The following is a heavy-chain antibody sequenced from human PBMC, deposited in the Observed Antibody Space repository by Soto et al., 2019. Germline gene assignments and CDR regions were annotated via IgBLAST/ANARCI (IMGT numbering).Heavy chain of an antibody. CDR3: AKERVVRGVTDY. Sequence: QVPLVESGGGGVQPGRSRRLPLAASGFTFRGKGMHGVRQAPAKGLGWVAVITYDGSNKYYAESVKGRFTISRDNSKNTLYLEMNSLRAEDTAMYYCAKERVVRGVTDYWGQGTLVTVSS. D-gene: IGHD3-10*01. V-gene: IGHV3-30*18. J-gene: IGHJ4*02. CDR1: GFTFRGKG. CDR2: ITYDGSNK.